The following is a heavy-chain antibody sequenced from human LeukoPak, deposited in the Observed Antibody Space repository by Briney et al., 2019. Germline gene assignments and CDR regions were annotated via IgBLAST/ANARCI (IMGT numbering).Heavy chain of an antibody. J-gene: IGHJ4*02. Sequence: GGSLRLSCAASGFTFSTYGMHWVRQAPGKGLEWVALISYDGSNIYYADSVKGRFTISRDRSMNTLYLQMNSLRGEDTAVYFCAKGSSPAYFDYWGQGTLATVSS. CDR2: ISYDGSNI. D-gene: IGHD6-6*01. CDR1: GFTFSTYG. V-gene: IGHV3-30*18. CDR3: AKGSSPAYFDY.